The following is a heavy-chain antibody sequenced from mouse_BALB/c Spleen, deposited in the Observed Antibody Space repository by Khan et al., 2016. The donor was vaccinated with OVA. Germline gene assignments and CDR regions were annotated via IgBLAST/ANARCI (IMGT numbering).Heavy chain of an antibody. D-gene: IGHD1-1*01. V-gene: IGHV5-17*02. CDR2: ISGDSTTI. CDR3: ATSYYDGYYFDY. J-gene: IGHJ2*01. CDR1: GFTFSSSG. Sequence: EVELVESGGGLVQPGGSRKLSCAASGFTFSSSGMHWVRQAPEKGLEWVAYISGDSTTIYYADTVTGRFTISRDNPKNTLFLQMTSLMSEDTAMYYCATSYYDGYYFDYWGPGTTLTVSS.